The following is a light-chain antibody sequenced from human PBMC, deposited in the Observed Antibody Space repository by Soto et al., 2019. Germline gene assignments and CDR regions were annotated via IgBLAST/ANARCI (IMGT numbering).Light chain of an antibody. V-gene: IGKV2-28*01. CDR1: QRLLHRNGNTF. CDR3: MQALQTPYT. CDR2: LGS. Sequence: EIVMTQSPPSLTVTPGEPASISCRSSQRLLHRNGNTFLDWYLQKPGQSPQFLIYLGSNRASGVPDRVSGSEAGTDFTLKISRVEAEDVGVYYCMQALQTPYTFGQGTKLEIK. J-gene: IGKJ2*01.